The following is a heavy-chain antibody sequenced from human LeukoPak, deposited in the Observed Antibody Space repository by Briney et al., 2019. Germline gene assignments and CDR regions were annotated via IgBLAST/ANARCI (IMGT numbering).Heavy chain of an antibody. V-gene: IGHV4-34*01. CDR3: ARGDGGQIYYFDY. CDR1: GGSFSGYY. J-gene: IGHJ4*02. D-gene: IGHD2-15*01. Sequence: SETLSLTCVVYGGSFSGYYWSWIRQPPGKGLEWIGEINHSGSTNYNPSLKSRVTISVDTSKNQFSLKLSSVTAADTAVYYCARGDGGQIYYFDYWGQGTLVTVSS. CDR2: INHSGST.